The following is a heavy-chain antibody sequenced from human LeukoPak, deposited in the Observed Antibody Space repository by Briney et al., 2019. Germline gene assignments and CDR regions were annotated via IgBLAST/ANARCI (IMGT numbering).Heavy chain of an antibody. J-gene: IGHJ6*04. Sequence: PGGSLRLSCAASGLTFTNFGMSWVRQAPGKGLEWVSSISSSSSYIYYADSVKGRFTISRDNAKNSLYLQMNSLRAEDTAVYYCAELGITMIGCVWGKGTTVTISS. CDR3: AELGITMIGCV. D-gene: IGHD3-10*02. V-gene: IGHV3-21*01. CDR1: GLTFTNFG. CDR2: ISSSSSYI.